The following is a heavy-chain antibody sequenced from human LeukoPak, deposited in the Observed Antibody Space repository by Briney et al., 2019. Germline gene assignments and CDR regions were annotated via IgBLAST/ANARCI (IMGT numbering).Heavy chain of an antibody. D-gene: IGHD2-21*02. Sequence: PSETLSLTCTVSGYSISSAYYWGWIRQPPGKGLEWIGSIYHSGSTYYNPSLKSRVTISVDTSKNQFSLKLSSVTAADTAVYYCAREAYCGGDCYFDYWGQGTLVTVSS. CDR3: AREAYCGGDCYFDY. J-gene: IGHJ4*02. V-gene: IGHV4-38-2*02. CDR1: GYSISSAYY. CDR2: IYHSGST.